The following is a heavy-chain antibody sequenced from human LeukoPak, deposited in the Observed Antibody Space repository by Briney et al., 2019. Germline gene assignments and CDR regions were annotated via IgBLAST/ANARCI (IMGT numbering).Heavy chain of an antibody. CDR3: AKDISAYEDIVVVPGI. CDR1: GFTFSSYA. Sequence: GGSLRLSCAASGFTFSSYAMSWVRQAPGKGLEWVSAISGSGGSTYYADSVKGRFTISRDNSKNTLYLQMNSLRAEDTAVYYCAKDISAYEDIVVVPGIWGQGTMVTVSS. CDR2: ISGSGGST. D-gene: IGHD2-2*01. V-gene: IGHV3-23*01. J-gene: IGHJ3*02.